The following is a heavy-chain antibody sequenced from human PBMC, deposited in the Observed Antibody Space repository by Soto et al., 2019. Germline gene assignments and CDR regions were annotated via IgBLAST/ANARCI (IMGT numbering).Heavy chain of an antibody. J-gene: IGHJ6*02. Sequence: GGSLRLSCAASGFTFSSYAMHWVRQAPGKGLEWVAVISYDGSNKYYADSVKGRFTISRDNSKNTLYLQMNSLRAEDTAVYYCARETITSMDVWGQGTTVTVSS. D-gene: IGHD5-12*01. CDR3: ARETITSMDV. V-gene: IGHV3-30-3*01. CDR2: ISYDGSNK. CDR1: GFTFSSYA.